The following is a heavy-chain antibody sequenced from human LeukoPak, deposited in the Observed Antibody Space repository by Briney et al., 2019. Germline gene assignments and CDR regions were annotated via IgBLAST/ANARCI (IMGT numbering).Heavy chain of an antibody. V-gene: IGHV3-30*18. CDR2: ISYDGSNK. J-gene: IGHJ4*02. CDR3: AKYKYDSGSYYNAY. Sequence: PGRSLRLSCAASGFTFSSYGMHWVRQAPGKGLEWVAVISYDGSNKYYADSVKGRFTISRDNSKNTLYLQMNGLRAEDTAVYYCAKYKYDSGSYYNAYWGQGTLVTVSS. CDR1: GFTFSSYG. D-gene: IGHD3-10*01.